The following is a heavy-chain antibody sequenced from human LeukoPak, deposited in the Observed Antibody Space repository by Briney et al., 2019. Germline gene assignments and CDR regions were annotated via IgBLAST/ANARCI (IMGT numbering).Heavy chain of an antibody. CDR3: AREGAATGDFDY. D-gene: IGHD2-8*02. CDR2: ILYDGTNK. V-gene: IGHV3-30-3*01. CDR1: GFAFSSYA. Sequence: PGGSLRLSCAASGFAFSSYAMHWVRQTPGKGLEWVAVILYDGTNKYYADSVKGRFTISRDNYRKTLYPQMNSLRAEDTAVYFCAREGAATGDFDYWGQGILVTVSS. J-gene: IGHJ4*02.